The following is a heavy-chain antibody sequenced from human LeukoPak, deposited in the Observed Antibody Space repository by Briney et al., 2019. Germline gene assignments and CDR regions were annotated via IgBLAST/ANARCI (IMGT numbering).Heavy chain of an antibody. CDR1: GFTFSSYA. D-gene: IGHD3-16*01. Sequence: GGSLRLSCAASGFTFSSYAMHWVRQAPGKGLEWVAVISYDGSNKYYADSAKGRFTISRDNSKNTLYLQMDSLRAEDTAVYYCAREAYDYVWGSYGFDYWGQGTLVTVSS. CDR2: ISYDGSNK. J-gene: IGHJ4*02. V-gene: IGHV3-30-3*01. CDR3: AREAYDYVWGSYGFDY.